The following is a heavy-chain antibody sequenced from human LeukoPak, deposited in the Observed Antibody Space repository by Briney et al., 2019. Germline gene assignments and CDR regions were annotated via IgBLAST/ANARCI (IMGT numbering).Heavy chain of an antibody. CDR2: IYSGGST. CDR1: GFTVSSNY. V-gene: IGHV3-66*01. J-gene: IGHJ4*02. D-gene: IGHD6-19*01. Sequence: GGSLRLSCAASGFTVSSNYMSWVRQAPGKGLEWVSVIYSGGSTYYADSVKGRFTISRDNSKNTLYLQMNSLRAEDTAVYYCARDRGSGWSYYFDYWGQGTLVTVSS. CDR3: ARDRGSGWSYYFDY.